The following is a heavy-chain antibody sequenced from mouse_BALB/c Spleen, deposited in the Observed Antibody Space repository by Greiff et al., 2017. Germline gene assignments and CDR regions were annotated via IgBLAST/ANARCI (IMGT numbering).Heavy chain of an antibody. CDR3: ARDIGYYGSSPFAY. Sequence: EVHLVESGGGLVQPGGSLRLSCATSGFTFTDYYMSWVRQPPGKALEWLGFIRNKANGYTTEYSASVKGRFTISRDNSQSILYLQMNTLRAEDSATYYCARDIGYYGSSPFAYWGQGTLVTVSA. J-gene: IGHJ3*01. CDR1: GFTFTDYY. V-gene: IGHV7-3*02. D-gene: IGHD1-1*01. CDR2: IRNKANGYTT.